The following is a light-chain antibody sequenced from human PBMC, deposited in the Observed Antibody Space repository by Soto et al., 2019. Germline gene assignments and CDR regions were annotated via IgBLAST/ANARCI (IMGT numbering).Light chain of an antibody. Sequence: DIQMTPSPSTLAASVGGGVTITFRASQRISTWLAWYQQKPGKAPKLLVYDASTLQSGVATRFSGSGSGTEFTLIISGLQPEDSATYYCQQYTNTNNPWMFGQGTKVDIK. V-gene: IGKV1-5*01. CDR3: QQYTNTNNPWM. CDR2: DAS. CDR1: QRISTW. J-gene: IGKJ1*01.